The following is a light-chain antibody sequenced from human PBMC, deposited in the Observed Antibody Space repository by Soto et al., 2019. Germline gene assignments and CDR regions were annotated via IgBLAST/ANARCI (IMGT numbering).Light chain of an antibody. V-gene: IGLV1-40*01. CDR2: GNS. Sequence: QSVLPQPPSVSGAPGQRVTISCTGSSSNIGSGYDVHWYQQLPGTAPKLLIYGNSTRPSGVPDRFSGSKYGTSASLAITGLQAEDEAEYYRQSYDSSLSGYVVFGGGTKLPVL. CDR1: SSNIGSGYD. CDR3: QSYDSSLSGYVV. J-gene: IGLJ2*01.